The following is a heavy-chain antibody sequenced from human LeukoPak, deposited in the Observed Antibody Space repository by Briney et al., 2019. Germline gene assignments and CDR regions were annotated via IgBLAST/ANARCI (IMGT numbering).Heavy chain of an antibody. CDR3: ARRAGYCSGTNCYDY. CDR1: GFSFSSHW. V-gene: IGHV3-7*01. Sequence: GGSLRLSCAASGFSFSSHWMTWVRQAPGRGLEWVANIKQDGSEKYYVDSVQGRFTISRDNAKNSLYLQMNSLRVEDTAVYDCARRAGYCSGTNCYDYWGQGTLVTVSS. D-gene: IGHD2-2*01. CDR2: IKQDGSEK. J-gene: IGHJ4*02.